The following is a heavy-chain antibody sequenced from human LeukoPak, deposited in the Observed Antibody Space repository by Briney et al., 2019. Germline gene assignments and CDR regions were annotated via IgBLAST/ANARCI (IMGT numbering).Heavy chain of an antibody. V-gene: IGHV6-1*01. J-gene: IGHJ4*02. CDR1: GDSVSSNSAA. CDR3: ARSGSATYYDY. D-gene: IGHD3-10*01. Sequence: SQTLSLTCAISGDSVSSNSAAWHWIRQSPSRDLEWLGRTYYRSKWYNDFAVSVESRITINPDTSKNQFSLQLNSVTPEDTAVYYCARSGSATYYDYWGQGTLVTVSS. CDR2: TYYRSKWYN.